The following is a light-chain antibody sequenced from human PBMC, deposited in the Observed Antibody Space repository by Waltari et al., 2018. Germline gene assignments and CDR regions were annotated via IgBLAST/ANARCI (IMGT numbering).Light chain of an antibody. CDR1: QGISNN. Sequence: DIQMTQSPSSLSASVGDRITITCQASQGISNNLAGYQQKPGTVPKLLIYKASSLQGGVPSRFSGSGSGTDFTLIISSLQPEDFATYSCQHGYGSPPTFGQGTKVEIK. J-gene: IGKJ1*01. CDR3: QHGYGSPPT. CDR2: KAS. V-gene: IGKV1-17*01.